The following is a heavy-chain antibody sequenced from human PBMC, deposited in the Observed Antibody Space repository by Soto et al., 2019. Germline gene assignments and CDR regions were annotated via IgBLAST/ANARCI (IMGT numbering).Heavy chain of an antibody. CDR3: ARDPPLSVLVVVATDDC. V-gene: IGHV3-21*01. Sequence: PGASLRLSCAASGFTFTNHNMNWVSQAPGEGLEWVSSISSSSSFRNYADSVKGRFSISRDNDKNLVYLQMDSLRAEDTAVYYCARDPPLSVLVVVATDDCLGRGARVTVSS. CDR1: GFTFTNHN. D-gene: IGHD2-21*01. J-gene: IGHJ4*02. CDR2: ISSSSSFR.